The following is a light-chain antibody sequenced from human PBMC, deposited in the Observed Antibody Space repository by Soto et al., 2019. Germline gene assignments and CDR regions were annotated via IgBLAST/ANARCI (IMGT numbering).Light chain of an antibody. Sequence: QSALTQPASVSASAGQSITISCTGTSSDVETYKYVSWYQQRAGKVPKLILYDVTDRPSGISPRFSGSKSGNTASLTISGLQPEDEAVYYCSLYVSKNSLMFGGGTKLTVL. CDR1: SSDVETYKY. J-gene: IGLJ3*02. CDR2: DVT. CDR3: SLYVSKNSLM. V-gene: IGLV2-14*03.